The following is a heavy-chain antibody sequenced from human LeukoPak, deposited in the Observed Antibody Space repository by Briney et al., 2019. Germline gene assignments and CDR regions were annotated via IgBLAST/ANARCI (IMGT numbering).Heavy chain of an antibody. V-gene: IGHV5-51*01. CDR3: ARHVYHDYSNYGSWFDP. J-gene: IGHJ5*02. Sequence: GESLKISCKGSGYSFTSYWIGWARQMPGKGLEWMGIIYPGDSDTRYSPSFQGQVTISADKSISTAYLQWSSLKASDTAMYYCARHVYHDYSNYGSWFDPWGQGTLVTVSS. D-gene: IGHD4-11*01. CDR1: GYSFTSYW. CDR2: IYPGDSDT.